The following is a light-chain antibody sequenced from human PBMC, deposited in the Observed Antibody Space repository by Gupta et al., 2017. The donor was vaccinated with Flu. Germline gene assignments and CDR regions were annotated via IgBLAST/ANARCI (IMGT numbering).Light chain of an antibody. J-gene: IGKJ1*01. CDR3: QQYSNWPPWT. CDR1: QSVSSN. Sequence: ETVMTQSPATLSVSPGERATLSCRASQSVSSNLAWYQQKPGQAPRLLIYGASTRATGIPARFSGGGSGTEFTLTITSLQSEDFAVYYCQQYSNWPPWTFGQGTKVEIK. CDR2: GAS. V-gene: IGKV3-15*01.